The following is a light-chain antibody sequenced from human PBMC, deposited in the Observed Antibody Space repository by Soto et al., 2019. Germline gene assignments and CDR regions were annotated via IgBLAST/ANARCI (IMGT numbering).Light chain of an antibody. J-gene: IGKJ5*01. CDR2: GAT. CDR1: QAIGTY. Sequence: DIQMTQSPSSLSASAGYRVTMTFLASQAIGTYLNWYQQKPGKAPNLLIFGATTLQSGVPSRFSGSGYGTNFTLIISVLQPEDFAIYYCQQCHATPLTFGQGTRLEVK. V-gene: IGKV1-39*01. CDR3: QQCHATPLT.